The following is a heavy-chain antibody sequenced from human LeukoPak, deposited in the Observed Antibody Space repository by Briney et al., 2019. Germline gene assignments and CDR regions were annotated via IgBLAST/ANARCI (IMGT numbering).Heavy chain of an antibody. CDR1: GYTFTGYY. V-gene: IGHV1-2*02. Sequence: ASVKVSCKASGYTFTGYYMHWVRQAPGQGLEWMGWINPNSGGTNYAQKFQGRVTMTRDTSISTAYMELSRLRSDDTAVYYCARLSSGWYYSDYWGQGTLVTVSS. CDR2: INPNSGGT. J-gene: IGHJ4*02. D-gene: IGHD6-19*01. CDR3: ARLSSGWYYSDY.